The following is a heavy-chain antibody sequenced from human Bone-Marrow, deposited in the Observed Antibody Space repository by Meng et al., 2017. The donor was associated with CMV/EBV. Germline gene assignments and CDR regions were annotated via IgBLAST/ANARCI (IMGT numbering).Heavy chain of an antibody. CDR3: ANFPLTMTTVTTGIN. Sequence: GESLKISCAASGFTFSDYYMSWIRQAPGKGLEWVSYISSSGSTIYYADSVKGRFTISRDNAKNSLYLQMNSLRAEDTAVYYCANFPLTMTTVTTGINWGQGTLVTVSS. V-gene: IGHV3-11*01. CDR2: ISSSGSTI. D-gene: IGHD4-17*01. CDR1: GFTFSDYY. J-gene: IGHJ4*01.